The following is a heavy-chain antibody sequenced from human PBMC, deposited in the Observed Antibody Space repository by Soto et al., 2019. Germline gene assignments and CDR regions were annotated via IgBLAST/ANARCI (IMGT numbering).Heavy chain of an antibody. D-gene: IGHD6-13*01. CDR2: INHSGST. J-gene: IGHJ6*02. CDR1: VGSFSGYY. CDR3: ARGLGAAAGTDYYYGMDV. Sequence: SETLSLTCAVYVGSFSGYYWSWIRQPPGKGLEWIGEINHSGSTNYNPSLKSRVTISVDTSKDQFSLKLSSVTAADTAVYYCARGLGAAAGTDYYYGMDVWGQGTTVTVSS. V-gene: IGHV4-34*01.